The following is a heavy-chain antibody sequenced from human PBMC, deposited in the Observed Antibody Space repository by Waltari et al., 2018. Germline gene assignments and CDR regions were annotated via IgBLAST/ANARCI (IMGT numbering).Heavy chain of an antibody. CDR1: GYSFSDYY. D-gene: IGHD1-1*01. V-gene: IGHV1-2*02. CDR2: VNPSTGGT. J-gene: IGHJ5*02. CDR3: ARNKGKTISTRRAFRLDP. Sequence: QVQLVQSGAEVKKPGASVKVSCKSSGYSFSDYYINWVRQAPGQGLEWMGWVNPSTGGTTYAQKFQARVTRARDRATNTAYMDLRGLTPDDTAVYYCARNKGKTISTRRAFRLDPWGQGTLVSVSS.